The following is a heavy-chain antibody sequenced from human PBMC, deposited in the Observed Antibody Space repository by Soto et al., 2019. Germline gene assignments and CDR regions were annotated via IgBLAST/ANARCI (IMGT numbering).Heavy chain of an antibody. CDR3: ARPGYHDPGAFDI. CDR1: GYSFTSYW. D-gene: IGHD2-15*01. V-gene: IGHV5-10-1*01. Sequence: GESLKISCKGSGYSFTSYWISWVRQMPGKGLDWMWRIDPSDSYTNYSPSFQGHVTISADKSISTAYLQWSSLKASDTAMYYCARPGYHDPGAFDIWGQGTMVTVSS. J-gene: IGHJ3*02. CDR2: IDPSDSYT.